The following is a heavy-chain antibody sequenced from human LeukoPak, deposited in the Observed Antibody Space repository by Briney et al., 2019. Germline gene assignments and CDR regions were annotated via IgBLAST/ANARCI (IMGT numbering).Heavy chain of an antibody. J-gene: IGHJ3*02. Sequence: GGSLRLSCAASGFTFGSYGMHWVRQAPGKGLEWVAFIRYDGSNKYYADSVKGRFTISRDNSKNTLYLQMNSLRAEDTAVYYCAKGFSLWFGELSLDIWGQGTMVTVSS. CDR1: GFTFGSYG. CDR2: IRYDGSNK. V-gene: IGHV3-30*02. D-gene: IGHD3-10*01. CDR3: AKGFSLWFGELSLDI.